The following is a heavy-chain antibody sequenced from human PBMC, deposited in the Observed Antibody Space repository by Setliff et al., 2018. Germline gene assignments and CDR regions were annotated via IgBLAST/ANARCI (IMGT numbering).Heavy chain of an antibody. CDR3: ARRHCSGGSCYSLNYFDY. V-gene: IGHV4-38-2*01. CDR2: IYHSGST. CDR1: GYFISSGYY. Sequence: PSETLSLTCAVSGYFISSGYYWGWIRQPPGKGLEWNGSIYHSGSTYYNPSLKSRVTISVDTSKKQFSLKLSSVTAADTAVYYCARRHCSGGSCYSLNYFDYWGQGTLVTVSS. J-gene: IGHJ4*02. D-gene: IGHD2-15*01.